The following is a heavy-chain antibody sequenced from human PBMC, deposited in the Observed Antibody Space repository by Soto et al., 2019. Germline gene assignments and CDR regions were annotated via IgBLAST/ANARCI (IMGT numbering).Heavy chain of an antibody. CDR2: LSSRGFST. J-gene: IGHJ3*02. CDR3: ARDRAVYSSNGICLDSFDI. D-gene: IGHD2-8*01. V-gene: IGHV3-23*01. Sequence: EVQLLESGGDLVQPGGSLRLSCAASGFTFNDYALTWVRQVPGKGLEWVSSLSSRGFSTHYAESVKGRFTIFRDHIKNTVYLRMNSLRGEDTAVYYCARDRAVYSSNGICLDSFDICGQATLFTCSS. CDR1: GFTFNDYA.